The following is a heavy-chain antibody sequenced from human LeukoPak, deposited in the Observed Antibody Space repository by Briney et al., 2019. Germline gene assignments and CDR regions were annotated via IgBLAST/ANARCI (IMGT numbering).Heavy chain of an antibody. D-gene: IGHD6-6*01. CDR1: GDSFSSNSVS. CDR2: TKYRSKWYN. CDR3: ARASSLAFDI. V-gene: IGHV6-1*01. Sequence: SQTLSLTCAISGDSFSSNSVSWNWIRQSPSRGLEWLGRTKYRSKWYNDYAVSVKGRITINPDTSKNQISLQLNSVTPEDTAVYYCARASSLAFDIWGQGTMVTVSS. J-gene: IGHJ3*02.